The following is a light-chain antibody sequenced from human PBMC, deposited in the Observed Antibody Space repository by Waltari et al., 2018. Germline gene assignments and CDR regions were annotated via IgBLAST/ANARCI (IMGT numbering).Light chain of an antibody. Sequence: DIQMTQSPSSLSASIGDRITITCRASQSINSYLSWYQQKPGKAPKLLINGASNLQSGVPSRFSGRGSGTDFTLSISNLQPEEFATYFCQQGYTTPLTFGGGTKVEIK. CDR3: QQGYTTPLT. V-gene: IGKV1-39*01. CDR1: QSINSY. J-gene: IGKJ4*01. CDR2: GAS.